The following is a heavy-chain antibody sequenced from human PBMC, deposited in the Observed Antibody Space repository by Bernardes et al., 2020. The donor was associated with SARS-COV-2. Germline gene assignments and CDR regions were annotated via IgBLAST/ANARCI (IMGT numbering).Heavy chain of an antibody. CDR2: IYYSGST. Sequence: SETLSLTCTVSGGSISSSSYYWGWIRQPPGKGLEWIGSIYYSGSTYYNPSLKSRVTISVDTSKNQFSLKLSSVTAADTAVYYCARHLRRWLQLHGHWFDPWGQGTLVTVSS. CDR3: ARHLRRWLQLHGHWFDP. J-gene: IGHJ5*02. D-gene: IGHD5-12*01. V-gene: IGHV4-39*01. CDR1: GGSISSSSYY.